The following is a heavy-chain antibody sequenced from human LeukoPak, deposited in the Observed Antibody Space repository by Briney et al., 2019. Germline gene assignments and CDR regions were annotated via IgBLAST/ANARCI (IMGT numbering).Heavy chain of an antibody. V-gene: IGHV3-48*03. CDR1: GLTLSSYE. Sequence: PGGTVRLFCAASGLTLSSYEMNCVPHAPGKGLEWGSYISSSGSTICYADSVKGRFTSSRDNAKNSLYLQMNSLRAEDTAVYYCARDAGYGYDRFDYWGQGTQVTVSS. CDR2: ISSSGSTI. D-gene: IGHD5-18*01. J-gene: IGHJ4*02. CDR3: ARDAGYGYDRFDY.